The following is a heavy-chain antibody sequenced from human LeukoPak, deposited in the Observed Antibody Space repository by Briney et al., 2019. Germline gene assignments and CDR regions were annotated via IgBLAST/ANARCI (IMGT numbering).Heavy chain of an antibody. V-gene: IGHV1-8*03. Sequence: GASVKVSCKASGYTFTSYDINWVRQATGQGLEWMGWMNPNSGNTGYAQKFQGRVTITRNTSISTAYMELSSLRSEDTAVYYCATFSPDYDFWNVPWGQGTLVTVSS. CDR3: ATFSPDYDFWNVP. CDR2: MNPNSGNT. CDR1: GYTFTSYD. J-gene: IGHJ5*02. D-gene: IGHD3-3*01.